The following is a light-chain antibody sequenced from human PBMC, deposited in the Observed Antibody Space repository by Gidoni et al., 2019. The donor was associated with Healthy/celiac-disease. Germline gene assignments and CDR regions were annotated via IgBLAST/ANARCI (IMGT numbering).Light chain of an antibody. V-gene: IGKV4-1*01. Sequence: DFVMTQSPDSLAVSLGERATINCKSSQSVLYSSNNKNYLAWYQQKPGQPPKLLIYWASTRESGVPDRFSGRGSGTDFTLTISSLQAEDVAVYYCQQYYSTPPTFGGGTKVEIK. CDR2: WAS. CDR3: QQYYSTPPT. CDR1: QSVLYSSNNKNY. J-gene: IGKJ4*01.